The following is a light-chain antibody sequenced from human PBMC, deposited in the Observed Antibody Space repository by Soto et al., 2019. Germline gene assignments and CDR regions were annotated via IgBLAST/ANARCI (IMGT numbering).Light chain of an antibody. CDR3: HQTDSIPET. CDR2: AAS. J-gene: IGKJ1*01. CDR1: QSISIF. Sequence: DIPMTQSPSSLSASVGDRVTITCRASQSISIFFNWYQQKPGKAPKLLIYAASTLQRGVPSRFSGSGSGTDFTLTISSLQPEDFATYYCHQTDSIPETFGQGTKVEIK. V-gene: IGKV1-39*01.